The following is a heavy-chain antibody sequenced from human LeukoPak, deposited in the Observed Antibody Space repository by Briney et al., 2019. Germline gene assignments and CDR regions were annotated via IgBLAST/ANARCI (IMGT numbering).Heavy chain of an antibody. D-gene: IGHD2-8*01. CDR2: IYYSGST. CDR1: GYSISSGYY. CDR3: ASGVGSGEAFDI. V-gene: IGHV4-61*01. J-gene: IGHJ3*02. Sequence: PSETLSLTCTVSGYSISSGYYWGWIRQPPGKGLEWIGYIYYSGSTNYNPSLKSRVTISVDTSKNQFSLKLSSVTAADTAVYYCASGVGSGEAFDIWGQGTMVTVSS.